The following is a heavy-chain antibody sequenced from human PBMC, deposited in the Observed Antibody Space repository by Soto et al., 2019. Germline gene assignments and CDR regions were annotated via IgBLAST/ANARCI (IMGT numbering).Heavy chain of an antibody. D-gene: IGHD5-18*01. CDR1: GGSISSGGYY. Sequence: TLSLTCTVSGGSISSGGYYWSWIRQHPGKGLEWIGYIYYSGSTYYNPSLKSRVTISVDTSKNQFSLKLSSVTAADTAVYYCANSNTAMVLNFDYWGQGTLVTVSS. CDR2: IYYSGST. CDR3: ANSNTAMVLNFDY. J-gene: IGHJ4*02. V-gene: IGHV4-31*03.